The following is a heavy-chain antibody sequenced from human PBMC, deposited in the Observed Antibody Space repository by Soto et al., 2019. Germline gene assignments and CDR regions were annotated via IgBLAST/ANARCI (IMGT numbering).Heavy chain of an antibody. D-gene: IGHD6-19*01. CDR3: ARGRDSSGWYSPDFDY. V-gene: IGHV1-3*01. Sequence: ASVKVSCKASGYTFTSYAMHWVRQAPGQRLEWMGWINAGNGNTKYSQKFQGRVTITRDTSASTAYMELSSLRSEDTAVYYCARGRDSSGWYSPDFDYWGQGTLVTVSS. CDR1: GYTFTSYA. CDR2: INAGNGNT. J-gene: IGHJ4*02.